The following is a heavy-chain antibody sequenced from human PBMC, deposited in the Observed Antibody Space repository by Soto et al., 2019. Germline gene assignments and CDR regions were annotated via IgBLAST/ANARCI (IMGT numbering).Heavy chain of an antibody. D-gene: IGHD2-21*02. V-gene: IGHV1-3*01. CDR1: GYIFTSYP. J-gene: IGHJ6*02. CDR2: INVGTGTT. Sequence: QVQLVQSGAEVKKPGAPVKVSCKASGYIFTSYPLHWVRQAPGQRLEWMAWINVGTGTTKYSQKFQGRVTFARYTSASKVYMELSSLTSEDTAVYYCVRGAGSCGGDCWNDYYYPMDVWGQGTMVTVSS. CDR3: VRGAGSCGGDCWNDYYYPMDV.